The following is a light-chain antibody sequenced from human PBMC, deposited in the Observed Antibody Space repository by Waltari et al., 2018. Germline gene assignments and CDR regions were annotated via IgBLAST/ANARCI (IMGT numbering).Light chain of an antibody. CDR2: WAA. V-gene: IGKV4-1*01. CDR3: QQYYSSPPT. J-gene: IGKJ2*01. Sequence: DIVMTQSPDYLAVSLGERATINCKSSQSILYSSNNKNYLAWYQQKPGPAPKLLIYWAATRESGVPDRFSGSGSGTDFTLTISSLQAEDVAVYHCQQYYSSPPTFGQGTKLEIK. CDR1: QSILYSSNNKNY.